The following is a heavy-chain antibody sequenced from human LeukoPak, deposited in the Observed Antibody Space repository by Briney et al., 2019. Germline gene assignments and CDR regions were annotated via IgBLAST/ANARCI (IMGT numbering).Heavy chain of an antibody. CDR3: ARHPSNYYDSSGYYYFDY. CDR2: ISSSSSYI. D-gene: IGHD3-22*01. V-gene: IGHV3-21*01. Sequence: GGSLRLSCAASGFTFSSYSMNWVRQAPGKGLEWVSSISSSSSYIYYADSVKGRFTISRDNAKNSLYLQMNSLRAEDTAVYYCARHPSNYYDSSGYYYFDYWGQGTLVTVSS. J-gene: IGHJ4*02. CDR1: GFTFSSYS.